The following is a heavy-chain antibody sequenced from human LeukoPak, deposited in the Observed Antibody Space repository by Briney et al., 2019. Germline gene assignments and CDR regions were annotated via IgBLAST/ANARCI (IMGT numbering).Heavy chain of an antibody. CDR2: ISWNSGSI. CDR3: ARDIGSSGYYYAQLDY. Sequence: GRSLRLSCAASGFTFDDYAMHWVRQAPGKGLEWVSGISWNSGSIGYADSVKGRFTISRDNAKNSLYLQMDSLRAEDTALYYCARDIGSSGYYYAQLDYWGQGTLVTVSS. CDR1: GFTFDDYA. V-gene: IGHV3-9*01. J-gene: IGHJ4*02. D-gene: IGHD3-22*01.